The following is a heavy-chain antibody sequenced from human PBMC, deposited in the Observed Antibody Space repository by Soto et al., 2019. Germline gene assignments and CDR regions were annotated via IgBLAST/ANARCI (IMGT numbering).Heavy chain of an antibody. CDR1: GDTFSSYA. Sequence: SVKVSCKASGDTFSSYAISWVRQAPGQGLEWMGGIIPIFGTANYAQKFQGRVTITADESTSTAYMELSSLRSEDTAVYYCARRPPRDNNYYDSSGYYPLDYWGQGTLVTVSS. CDR3: ARRPPRDNNYYDSSGYYPLDY. D-gene: IGHD3-22*01. V-gene: IGHV1-69*01. J-gene: IGHJ4*02. CDR2: IIPIFGTA.